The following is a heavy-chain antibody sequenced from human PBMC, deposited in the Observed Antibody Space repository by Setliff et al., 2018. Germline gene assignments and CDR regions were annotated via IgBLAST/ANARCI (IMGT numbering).Heavy chain of an antibody. CDR1: ASTFSNYW. CDR2: IYPDDSDT. D-gene: IGHD2-2*01. CDR3: ARALYPSSFIGHNWFDP. Sequence: PGESLKISCKDSASTFSNYWIVWVRQMPGKSLEWMGMIYPDDSDTKYHPSFQGQVTISADKSISTAYLQWSSLKASDTAMYYCARALYPSSFIGHNWFDPWGQGTLVTVSS. V-gene: IGHV5-51*01. J-gene: IGHJ5*02.